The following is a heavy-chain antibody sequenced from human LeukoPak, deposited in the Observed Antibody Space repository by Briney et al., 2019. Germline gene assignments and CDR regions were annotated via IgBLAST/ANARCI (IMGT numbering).Heavy chain of an antibody. V-gene: IGHV3-48*01. Sequence: PGGSLRLSCAASGFTFSSYSMSWVRQAPGKGLEWVSYISSSSSTIYYADSVKGRFTISRDNAKNSLYLQMNSLRAEDTAVYYCAGSTKPLSDAFDIWGQGTMVTVSS. CDR2: ISSSSSTI. J-gene: IGHJ3*02. CDR1: GFTFSSYS. CDR3: AGSTKPLSDAFDI.